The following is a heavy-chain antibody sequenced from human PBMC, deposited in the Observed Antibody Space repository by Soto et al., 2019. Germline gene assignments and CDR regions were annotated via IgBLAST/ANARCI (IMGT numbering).Heavy chain of an antibody. CDR3: AREGGFEKQIQYXHYYYCYMDV. Sequence: ASVKVSCKASGGTFSSYTISWVRQAPGQGLEWMGRIIPILGIANYAQKFQGRVTITADKSTSTAYMELSSLRSEDTAVYYCAREGGFEKQIQYXHYYYCYMDVWGKGTTVTVSS. CDR2: IIPILGIA. CDR1: GGTFSSYT. D-gene: IGHD4-4*01. V-gene: IGHV1-69*04. J-gene: IGHJ6*03.